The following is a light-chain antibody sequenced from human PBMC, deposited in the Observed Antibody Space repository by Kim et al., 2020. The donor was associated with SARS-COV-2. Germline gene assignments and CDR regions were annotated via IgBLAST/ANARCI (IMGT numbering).Light chain of an antibody. CDR2: KAS. CDR3: QQYYTYPYT. CDR1: QSISSW. Sequence: SASVGDRVTITCRASQSISSWMAWYQQKSGQAPKLLIYKASTLETGVPSRFSGSGSGTEFTLTISSLQPDDFATYYCQQYYTYPYTFGQGTKLEI. V-gene: IGKV1-5*03. J-gene: IGKJ2*01.